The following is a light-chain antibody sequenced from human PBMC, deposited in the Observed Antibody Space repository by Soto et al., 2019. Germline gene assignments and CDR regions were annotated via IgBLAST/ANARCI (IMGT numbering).Light chain of an antibody. CDR3: QQYSNWPSWT. Sequence: TLSMSPWERATLSCRASQSVSNFLAWYQQKPGQAPRLLVYGASTRATGVPARFSGSGSGTEFTLTISSLQSEDFAVYYCQQYSNWPSWTFGQGTNVDIK. V-gene: IGKV3-15*01. CDR1: QSVSNF. J-gene: IGKJ1*01. CDR2: GAS.